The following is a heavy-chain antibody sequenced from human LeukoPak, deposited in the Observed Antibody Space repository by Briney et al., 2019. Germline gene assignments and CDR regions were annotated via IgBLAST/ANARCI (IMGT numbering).Heavy chain of an antibody. CDR3: ARQGLRYLDWSVDS. Sequence: GESLKISCKGSGFRFTSYWIGWVRPMPGKGLEWMGAIYPGDSDTRYSPSFQGQVTISVDKSINTAYLQWSSLKASDTAVYYCARQGLRYLDWSVDSWGQGTLVTVSS. CDR2: IYPGDSDT. D-gene: IGHD3-3*01. V-gene: IGHV5-51*01. J-gene: IGHJ4*02. CDR1: GFRFTSYW.